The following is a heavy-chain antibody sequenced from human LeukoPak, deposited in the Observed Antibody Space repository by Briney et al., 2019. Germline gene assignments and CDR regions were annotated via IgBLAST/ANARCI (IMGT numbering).Heavy chain of an antibody. CDR3: ARAAQIVGAEIDAFDI. J-gene: IGHJ3*02. CDR1: GFTFSRYA. CDR2: ISGSDGGT. Sequence: PGGSLRLSCEASGFTFSRYAMMWVRQAPGKGLELVSTISGSDGGTQYAESVKGRFTISRDNAKNSLYLQMNSLRAEDTAVYYCARAAQIVGAEIDAFDIWGQGTMVTVSS. D-gene: IGHD1-26*01. V-gene: IGHV3-23*01.